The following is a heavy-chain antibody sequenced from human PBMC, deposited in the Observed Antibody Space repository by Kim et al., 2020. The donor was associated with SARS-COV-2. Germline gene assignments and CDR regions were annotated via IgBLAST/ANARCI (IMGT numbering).Heavy chain of an antibody. CDR2: IYYSGST. J-gene: IGHJ5*02. CDR3: ARDGYYDSSGYYHRRGRRDNWFDP. Sequence: SETLSLTCTVSGDSISSGGYYWSWIRQHPGKGLEWIGYIYYSGSTYYNPSLKSRVTISVDTSKNQFSLKLSSVTAADTAVYYCARDGYYDSSGYYHRRGRRDNWFDPWGQGTLVTVSS. D-gene: IGHD3-22*01. V-gene: IGHV4-31*03. CDR1: GDSISSGGYY.